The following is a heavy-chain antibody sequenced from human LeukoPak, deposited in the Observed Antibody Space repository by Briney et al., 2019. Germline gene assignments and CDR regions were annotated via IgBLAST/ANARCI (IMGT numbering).Heavy chain of an antibody. Sequence: GGSLRLSCAASGFTFSSYWMHWVRQAPGKGLEWVAFIRYDGSNKYYADSVKGRFTISRDNSKNTLYLQMNSLRAEDTAVYYCAKDPGIAARRHYFDYWGQGTLVTVSS. CDR2: IRYDGSNK. J-gene: IGHJ4*02. V-gene: IGHV3-30*02. CDR3: AKDPGIAARRHYFDY. D-gene: IGHD6-6*01. CDR1: GFTFSSYW.